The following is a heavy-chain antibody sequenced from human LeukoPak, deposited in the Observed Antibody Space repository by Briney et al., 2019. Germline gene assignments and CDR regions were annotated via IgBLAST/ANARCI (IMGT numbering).Heavy chain of an antibody. D-gene: IGHD2-15*01. Sequence: GGSLRLSCAASGFTFSSYGMHWVRQAPGKGLEWVAVISYDGSNKYYADSVKGRFTISRDNSKNTLYLQMNSLRAEDTAVYYCAKDGGYCSGGSCSGGFDPWGQGTLATVSS. CDR2: ISYDGSNK. J-gene: IGHJ5*02. CDR1: GFTFSSYG. CDR3: AKDGGYCSGGSCSGGFDP. V-gene: IGHV3-30*18.